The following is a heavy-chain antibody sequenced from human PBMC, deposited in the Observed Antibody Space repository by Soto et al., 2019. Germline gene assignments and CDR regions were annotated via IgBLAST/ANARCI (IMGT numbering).Heavy chain of an antibody. CDR2: IYYSGST. V-gene: IGHV4-39*01. CDR1: GGSISSSSYY. CDR3: ARIIVLMVYANDREEEAV. D-gene: IGHD2-8*01. J-gene: IGHJ6*04. Sequence: NPSETLSLTSTVSGGSISSSSYYWGWIRQPPGKGLEWIGSIYYSGSTYYNPSLKSRVTISVDTSKNQFSLKLSSVTAADTAVYYCARIIVLMVYANDREEEAVWGKGTTVTVSS.